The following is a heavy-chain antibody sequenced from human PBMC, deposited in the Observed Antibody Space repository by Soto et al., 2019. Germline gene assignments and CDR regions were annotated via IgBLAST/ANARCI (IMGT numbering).Heavy chain of an antibody. CDR3: ARADYDFWSGYYSGSGGYFDL. CDR1: GGSISSGGYY. CDR2: IYYSGST. J-gene: IGHJ2*01. D-gene: IGHD3-3*01. Sequence: QVQLQESGPGLVKPSQTLSLTCTVSGGSISSGGYYWSWIRQHPGKGLEWIGYIYYSGSTYYNPSLKGRVTISVDTSKNQFSLKLSSVTAADTAVYYCARADYDFWSGYYSGSGGYFDLWGRGTLVTVSS. V-gene: IGHV4-31*03.